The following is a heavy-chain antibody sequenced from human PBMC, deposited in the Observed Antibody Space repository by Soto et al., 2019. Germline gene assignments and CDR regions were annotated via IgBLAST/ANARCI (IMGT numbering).Heavy chain of an antibody. CDR1: SGSINTDGW. CDR3: AGDAAVAGETDRFDY. J-gene: IGHJ4*02. D-gene: IGHD6-19*01. CDR2: IYQNGHT. V-gene: IGHV4-4*02. Sequence: PSETLSLTCTVSSGSINTDGWWSWLRRPPGKGLQWMGEIYQNGHTNYNPSPTGRVTMSFDESKKQFSLLLASVTAADTAMYYCAGDAAVAGETDRFDYWGQGVLVTVSS.